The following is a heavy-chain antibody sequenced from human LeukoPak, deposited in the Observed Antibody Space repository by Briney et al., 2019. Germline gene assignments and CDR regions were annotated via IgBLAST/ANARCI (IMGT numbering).Heavy chain of an antibody. CDR2: IYTSGST. CDR3: ARDYPYSSGWYPCLDY. J-gene: IGHJ4*02. V-gene: IGHV4-61*02. CDR1: GGSISSGSYY. D-gene: IGHD6-19*01. Sequence: PSETLSLTCTVSGGSISSGSYYWSWIRQPAGKGLEWIGRIYTSGSTNYNPSLKSRVTISVDTSKNQFSLKLSSVTAADTAVYYCARDYPYSSGWYPCLDYWGQGTLVTVSS.